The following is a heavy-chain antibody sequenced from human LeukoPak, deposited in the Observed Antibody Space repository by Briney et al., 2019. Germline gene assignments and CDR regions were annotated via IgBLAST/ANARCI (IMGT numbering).Heavy chain of an antibody. V-gene: IGHV3-21*01. CDR3: ALCGGGACHKGYSAH. D-gene: IGHD2-21*02. CDR1: GFTFSNYN. Sequence: GGSLSLSCVASGFTFSNYNMNWVRQAPGQGLEWVSSISTDSYYTHYADSLKGRFTISRDNAKNSLYLQMNSLRVEDTAVYYCALCGGGACHKGYSAHWGQGTLVTVSS. CDR2: ISTDSYYT. J-gene: IGHJ4*02.